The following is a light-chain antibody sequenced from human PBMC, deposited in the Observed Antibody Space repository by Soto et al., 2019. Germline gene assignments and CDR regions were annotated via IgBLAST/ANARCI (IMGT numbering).Light chain of an antibody. CDR1: SSNIGAGYD. Sequence: QSVLTQPPSVSGAPGQRVTISCTGRSSNIGAGYDVHWYQQLPGTAPKLLIYDNGNRPSGVPDRFSGSKSGTSASLAIAGLQAEDEADYYCQSHDSSLSGWVFGGGTKLTVL. CDR3: QSHDSSLSGWV. J-gene: IGLJ2*01. CDR2: DNG. V-gene: IGLV1-40*01.